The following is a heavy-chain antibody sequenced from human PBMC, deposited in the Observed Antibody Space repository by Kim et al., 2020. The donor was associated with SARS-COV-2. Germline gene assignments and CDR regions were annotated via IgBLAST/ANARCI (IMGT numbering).Heavy chain of an antibody. CDR3: AKESRPNDY. V-gene: IGHV3-23*01. CDR1: GFSFSSSA. J-gene: IGHJ4*02. CDR2: ISISGGKT. Sequence: GGSPRLSCEVSGFSFSSSAMSWVRQAPGKGLEWVSSISISGGKTYYVNSVKGQFTISRDNSKNTLYLQMNSLGAEDTAVYYCAKESRPNDYWGQGTLVT.